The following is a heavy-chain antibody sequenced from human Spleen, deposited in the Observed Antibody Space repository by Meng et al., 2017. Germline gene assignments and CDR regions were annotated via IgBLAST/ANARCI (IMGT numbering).Heavy chain of an antibody. J-gene: IGHJ4*02. CDR3: ARGPTTMAHDFDY. Sequence: HVRESGLGLVKPSETHSLTCDVYGGSFRGYYWGWIRQPPGKGLEWIGEINHSGSTNYNPSLESRATISVDTSQNNLSLKLSSVTAADSAVYYXARGPTTMAHDFDYWGQGTLVTVSS. D-gene: IGHD4-11*01. CDR2: INHSGST. V-gene: IGHV4-34*01. CDR1: GGSFRGYY.